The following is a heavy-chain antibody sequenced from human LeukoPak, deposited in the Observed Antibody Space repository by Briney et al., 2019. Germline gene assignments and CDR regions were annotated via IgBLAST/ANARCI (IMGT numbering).Heavy chain of an antibody. CDR3: ARDGAENSFDI. J-gene: IGHJ3*02. V-gene: IGHV1-69*04. CDR2: IIPILGIA. D-gene: IGHD2/OR15-2a*01. Sequence: SVKVSCKASGGTFSSYTISWVRQAPGQGLEWMGRIIPILGIANYAQKFQGRVTITADNSTSTAYMELSSLRSEDTAVYYCARDGAENSFDIWGQGTMVTVSS. CDR1: GGTFSSYT.